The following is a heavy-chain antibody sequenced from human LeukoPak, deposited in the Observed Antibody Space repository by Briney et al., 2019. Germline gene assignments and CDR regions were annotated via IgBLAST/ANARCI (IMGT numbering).Heavy chain of an antibody. CDR2: IYYSGST. J-gene: IGHJ4*02. V-gene: IGHV4-59*01. CDR3: AKSPYDH. CDR1: SGSIRTSY. Sequence: SETLSLTCTVSSGSIRTSYCSWIRQPPGKGLEWIGYIYYSGSTNYNPSLKSRVTISVDTSRNQFSLKLSSVTAADTAVYYCAKSPYDHWGQGTLVTVSS.